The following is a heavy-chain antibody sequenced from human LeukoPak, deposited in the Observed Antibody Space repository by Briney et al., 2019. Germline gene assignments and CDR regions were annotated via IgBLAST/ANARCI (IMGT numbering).Heavy chain of an antibody. D-gene: IGHD6-19*01. V-gene: IGHV3-66*03. CDR1: KFSVSSNY. CDR3: AKDPHRGLVNGGTIFDY. Sequence: GGSLRLSCAASKFSVSSNYMTWVRQAPGKGLEWVSVIYSTGSTYYADSVKGRFTISRDNSKNTLYLQMNSLRAEDTAVYYCAKDPHRGLVNGGTIFDYWGQGTLVTVSS. CDR2: IYSTGST. J-gene: IGHJ4*02.